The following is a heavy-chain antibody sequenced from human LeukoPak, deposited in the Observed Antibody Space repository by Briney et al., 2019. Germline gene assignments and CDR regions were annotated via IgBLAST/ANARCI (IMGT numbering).Heavy chain of an antibody. Sequence: ASVKVSCKASGYTFTGYYMHWVRQAPGQGLEWMGWINPNSGGTNYAQKFQGRVTMTRDTSISTAYMELSRLRSDDTAVYYCARTYYYDSSGPVTDCRGQGTLVTVSS. CDR2: INPNSGGT. CDR3: ARTYYYDSSGPVTDC. J-gene: IGHJ4*02. V-gene: IGHV1-2*02. CDR1: GYTFTGYY. D-gene: IGHD3-22*01.